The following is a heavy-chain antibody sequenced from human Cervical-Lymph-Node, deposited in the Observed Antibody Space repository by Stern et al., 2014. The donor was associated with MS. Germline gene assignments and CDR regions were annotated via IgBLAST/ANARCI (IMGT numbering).Heavy chain of an antibody. J-gene: IGHJ5*02. CDR1: GFTFDDFA. CDR3: ARAFGTSSGFHYDL. Sequence: EVQLVESGGGLVQPGRSLRLSCAASGFTFDDFAMHWVRQAPGKGPEWVSRISWNSDTIGYADSVKGRFTVSRDNAKNSLHLQMNSLRAEDTAFYYCARAFGTSSGFHYDLWGQGTLVTVSS. CDR2: ISWNSDTI. D-gene: IGHD6-6*01. V-gene: IGHV3-9*01.